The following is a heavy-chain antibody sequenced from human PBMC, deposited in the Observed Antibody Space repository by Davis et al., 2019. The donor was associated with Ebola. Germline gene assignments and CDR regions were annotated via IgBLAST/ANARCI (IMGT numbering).Heavy chain of an antibody. V-gene: IGHV1-69*06. D-gene: IGHD3-16*02. J-gene: IGHJ6*02. CDR1: GGTFSSYA. Sequence: SVKVSCKASGGTFSSYAISWVRQAPGQGLEWMGGIIPIFGTANYAQKFQGRVTITADKSTSTAYMELSSLRSEDTAVYYCARSALTPRLGELSSWGTGYYYGMDVWGQGTTVTVSS. CDR3: ARSALTPRLGELSSWGTGYYYGMDV. CDR2: IIPIFGTA.